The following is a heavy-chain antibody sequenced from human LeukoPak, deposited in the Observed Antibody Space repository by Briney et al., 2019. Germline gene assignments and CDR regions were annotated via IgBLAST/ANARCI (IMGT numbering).Heavy chain of an antibody. V-gene: IGHV1-69*02. D-gene: IGHD1-26*01. CDR1: GGTFSSYT. CDR3: ARGLVGATGFDY. J-gene: IGHJ4*02. Sequence: AVKVSCKASGGTFSSYTISWVRQAPGQGLEWVGRIIPILGIANYAQKFQGRVTITADKSTSTAYMELSSLRSEDTAVYYCARGLVGATGFDYWGQGTPVTVSS. CDR2: IIPILGIA.